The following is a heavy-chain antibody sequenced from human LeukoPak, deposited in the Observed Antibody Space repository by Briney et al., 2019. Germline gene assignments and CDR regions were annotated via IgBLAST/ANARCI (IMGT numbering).Heavy chain of an antibody. CDR1: GYTFTSYY. J-gene: IGHJ6*02. V-gene: IGHV7-4-1*02. CDR3: ARGGPHLWFGELSPYRMDV. Sequence: GASVKVSCKASGYTFTSYYMHWVRQAPGQGLEWMGWINTNTGNPTYAQGFTGRFVFSLDTSVSTAYLQISSLKAEDTAVYYCARGGPHLWFGELSPYRMDVWGQGTTVTVSS. CDR2: INTNTGNP. D-gene: IGHD3-10*01.